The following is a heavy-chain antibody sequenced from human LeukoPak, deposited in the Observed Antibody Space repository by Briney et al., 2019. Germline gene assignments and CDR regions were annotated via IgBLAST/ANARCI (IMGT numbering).Heavy chain of an antibody. CDR1: GFTFSSYA. V-gene: IGHV3-30-3*01. CDR3: ARDGVSGYDVVYYYYGMDV. CDR2: ISYDGSNK. D-gene: IGHD5-12*01. J-gene: IGHJ6*02. Sequence: PGGSLRRSCAASGFTFSSYAMHWVRQAPGKGLEWVAVISYDGSNKYYADSVKGRFTISRDNSKNTLYLQVNSLRAEDTAVYYCARDGVSGYDVVYYYYGMDVWGQGTTVTVSS.